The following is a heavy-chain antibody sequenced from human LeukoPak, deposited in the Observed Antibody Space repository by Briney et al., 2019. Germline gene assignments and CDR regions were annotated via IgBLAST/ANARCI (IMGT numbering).Heavy chain of an antibody. Sequence: PGGSLRLSCAASAFTFSGYAMSWVRQAPGKGLEWVSAISGRGDSTYYADSVRGRFTISRDNAKNSLYLQMNSLRAEDTAVYYCARSGRRELLRTYFDYWGQGTLVTVSS. CDR3: ARSGRRELLRTYFDY. D-gene: IGHD1-7*01. CDR1: AFTFSGYA. J-gene: IGHJ4*02. V-gene: IGHV3-23*01. CDR2: ISGRGDST.